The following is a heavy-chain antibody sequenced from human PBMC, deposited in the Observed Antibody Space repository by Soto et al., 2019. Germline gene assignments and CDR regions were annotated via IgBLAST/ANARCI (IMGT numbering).Heavy chain of an antibody. CDR3: ARDLARSSLHYYDSSGYQGPPHY. D-gene: IGHD3-22*01. CDR1: GYTFTSYG. V-gene: IGHV1-18*01. J-gene: IGHJ4*02. Sequence: SVKVSCKASGYTFTSYGISWVRQAPGQGLEWMGWISAYNGNTNYAQKLQGRVTMTTDTSTSTAYMELRSLRSDDTAVYYCARDLARSSLHYYDSSGYQGPPHYWGQGTLVTVSS. CDR2: ISAYNGNT.